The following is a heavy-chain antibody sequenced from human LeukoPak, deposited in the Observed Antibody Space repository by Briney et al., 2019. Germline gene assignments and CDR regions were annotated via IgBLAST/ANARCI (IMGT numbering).Heavy chain of an antibody. D-gene: IGHD5-24*01. CDR1: GFTVSTSF. V-gene: IGHV3-53*01. CDR3: ARTMATVFPYFGY. CDR2: VYSGGNT. Sequence: GGSLRLSCEVSGFTVSTSFMTWVRQAPGKGLEWVSVVYSGGNTYVADSVKGRFTMSRDNSRNTIYLQMNSLRVEDTAVYYCARTMATVFPYFGYWGQGTLVTVSS. J-gene: IGHJ4*02.